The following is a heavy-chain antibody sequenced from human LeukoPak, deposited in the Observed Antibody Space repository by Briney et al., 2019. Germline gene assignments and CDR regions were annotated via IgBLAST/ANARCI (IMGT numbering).Heavy chain of an antibody. V-gene: IGHV4-39*02. Sequence: PSETLSLTCTVSGGSISSSSYYWGWIRQPPGKGLEWIGSIFYSGSTYYNPSLKSRVTISVDTSKNQFSLKLSSVTAADTAVYYCAREAYGDPPDYWGQGTLVTVSS. CDR2: IFYSGST. CDR3: AREAYGDPPDY. CDR1: GGSISSSSYY. D-gene: IGHD4-17*01. J-gene: IGHJ4*02.